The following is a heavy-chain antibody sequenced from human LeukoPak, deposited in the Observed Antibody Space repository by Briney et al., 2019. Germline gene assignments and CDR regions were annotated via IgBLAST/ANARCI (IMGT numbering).Heavy chain of an antibody. V-gene: IGHV3-30*02. D-gene: IGHD6-6*01. J-gene: IGHJ4*02. CDR1: GFTFSTFG. Sequence: GGSLRLSCAASGFTFSTFGMHWVRQAPGKGLEWVAFIRYDGSNKYYADSVQGRFTISRDNTKNSLYLQMNSLRAEDTAVYYCARMGSSSSSYWGQGTLVTVSS. CDR2: IRYDGSNK. CDR3: ARMGSSSSSY.